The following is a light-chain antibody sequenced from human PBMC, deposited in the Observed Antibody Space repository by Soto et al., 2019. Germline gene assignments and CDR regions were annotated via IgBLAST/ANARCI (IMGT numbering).Light chain of an antibody. CDR3: TSWTTSTTMI. CDR2: DVN. J-gene: IGLJ2*01. CDR1: SSDIGAYNY. V-gene: IGLV2-14*03. Sequence: QSALTQPASVSGSPGQSITISCTGTSSDIGAYNYVSWYQQHPGKAPKLMIYDVNIRPSGVSNRFCGSKSGNTASLTISGLQAEDEADYYCTSWTTSTTMIFGGGTKVTVL.